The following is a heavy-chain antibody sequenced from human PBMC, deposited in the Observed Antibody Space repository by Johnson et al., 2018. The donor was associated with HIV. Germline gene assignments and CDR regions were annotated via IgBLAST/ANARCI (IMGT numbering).Heavy chain of an antibody. Sequence: QVQLVESGGGVVQPGRSLRLSCAASGFTFSSYAMHWVRQAPGKGLEWVAVISYDGSNKYYADSVKGRFTISRDNSKNTLYLQMNSLRAEDTAVYYCARARARVTFDIWGQGTMVIVSS. V-gene: IGHV3-30*14. D-gene: IGHD2-21*01. CDR1: GFTFSSYA. J-gene: IGHJ3*02. CDR3: ARARARVTFDI. CDR2: ISYDGSNK.